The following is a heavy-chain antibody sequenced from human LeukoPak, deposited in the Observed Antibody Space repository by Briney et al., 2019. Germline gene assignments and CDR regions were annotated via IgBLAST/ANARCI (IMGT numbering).Heavy chain of an antibody. CDR1: GYTFTRYG. D-gene: IGHD6-19*01. CDR3: ARDLGIAVAGPFDY. J-gene: IGHJ4*02. Sequence: ASVKVSCKASGYTFTRYGISWVRQAPGQGLEWMGWISAYNGNTNYAQKLQGRVTMTTDTSTSTAYMELRSLRSDDTAVYYCARDLGIAVAGPFDYWGQGTLVTVSS. V-gene: IGHV1-18*01. CDR2: ISAYNGNT.